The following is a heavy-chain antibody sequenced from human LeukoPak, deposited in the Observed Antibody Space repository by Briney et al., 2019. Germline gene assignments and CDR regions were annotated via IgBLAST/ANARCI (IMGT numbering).Heavy chain of an antibody. D-gene: IGHD3-16*01. CDR3: AGRFYNDYAIED. Sequence: SETLSLTCTVSGDSISSSTYYWGWIRQSPGKGLEWIGSISYSGTAYYNPPLRSRITMSVDTSKNQFSLRLSSVTAADTALYYCAGRFYNDYAIEDWGQGALVTVSS. V-gene: IGHV4-39*01. J-gene: IGHJ4*02. CDR1: GDSISSSTYY. CDR2: ISYSGTA.